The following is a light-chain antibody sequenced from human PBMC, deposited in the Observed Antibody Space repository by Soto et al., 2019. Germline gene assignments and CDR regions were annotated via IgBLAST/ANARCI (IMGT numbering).Light chain of an antibody. CDR3: QQRTNLPLT. CDR1: QGVNNY. CDR2: DAS. Sequence: EVVLTQSPATLSLSPGERATLSCRANQGVNNYLAWYQHKPGQAPRLLIYDASNRATGIPARFSGSGSGKYFTLTISNLEPEDVAVYYCQQRTNLPLTFGGGTKVEI. V-gene: IGKV3-11*01. J-gene: IGKJ4*01.